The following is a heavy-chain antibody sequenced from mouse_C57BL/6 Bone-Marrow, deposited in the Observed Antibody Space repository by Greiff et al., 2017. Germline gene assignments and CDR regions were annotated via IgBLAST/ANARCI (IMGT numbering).Heavy chain of an antibody. CDR1: GYSITSGYY. V-gene: IGHV3-6*01. J-gene: IGHJ3*01. D-gene: IGHD2-1*01. CDR2: ISYDGSN. Sequence: EVQLQESGPGLVKPSQSLSLTCSVTGYSITSGYYWNWLRQFPGNKLEWMGYISYDGSNNSNPSLKNRISITRDTSKNQFFLKLNSVTTEDTATYYCARAGYGNYSAWFAYWGQGTLVTVSA. CDR3: ARAGYGNYSAWFAY.